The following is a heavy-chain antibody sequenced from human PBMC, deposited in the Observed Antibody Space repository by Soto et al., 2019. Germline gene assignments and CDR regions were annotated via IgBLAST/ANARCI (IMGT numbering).Heavy chain of an antibody. V-gene: IGHV3-33*01. D-gene: IGHD1-1*01. J-gene: IGHJ6*02. Sequence: QVQLVESGGGVVQPGRSLRLSCAASGFTFSSYGMHWVRQAPGKGLEWVAVIWYDGSNKYYADSVKGRFTISRDNSKNTLYLQMNSLRAEDTAVYYCARVAGTGGYYYAMDVWGQGTTVTVSS. CDR2: IWYDGSNK. CDR3: ARVAGTGGYYYAMDV. CDR1: GFTFSSYG.